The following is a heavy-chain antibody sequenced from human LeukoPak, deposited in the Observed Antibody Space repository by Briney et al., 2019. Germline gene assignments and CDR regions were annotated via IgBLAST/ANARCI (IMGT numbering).Heavy chain of an antibody. CDR1: GGTFSNYA. J-gene: IGHJ5*02. Sequence: SVKVSCKASGGTFSNYAISWVRQAPGQGLEWLGGIIPMFGTANYAQKFQGRVTITTDDATTTAYMELISLRSEDTAVYYCVRRQALRGRHRAFDPWGQGTLVTVTS. CDR3: VRRQALRGRHRAFDP. CDR2: IIPMFGTA. D-gene: IGHD6-25*01. V-gene: IGHV1-69*05.